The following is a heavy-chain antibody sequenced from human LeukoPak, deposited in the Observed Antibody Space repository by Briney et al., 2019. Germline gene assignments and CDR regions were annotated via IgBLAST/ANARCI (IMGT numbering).Heavy chain of an antibody. CDR3: ARDVDFWSGYSYYFDY. D-gene: IGHD3-3*01. V-gene: IGHV6-1*01. CDR2: TYYRSKWYN. Sequence: SRTLSLTCAISGDSVSSNSAAWNWIRQSPSRGLEWLGRTYYRSKWYNDYAVSVKSRITINPDTSKNQFSLQLNSVTPEDTAVYYCARDVDFWSGYSYYFDYWGQGTLVTVSS. CDR1: GDSVSSNSAA. J-gene: IGHJ4*02.